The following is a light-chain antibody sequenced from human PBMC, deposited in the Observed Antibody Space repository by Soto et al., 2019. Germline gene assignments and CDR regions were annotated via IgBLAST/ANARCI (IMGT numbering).Light chain of an antibody. CDR3: CSYTVSTTFV. Sequence: QSALTQPASVSGSPGQSITISCTGTSSDVGAYNHVSWYQHHPGKAPKLMIYEVSNRPSGLSDRFSDSKSGNTASLTISGLQAEDEADYYCCSYTVSTTFVFGSGTKLTVL. CDR1: SSDVGAYNH. CDR2: EVS. V-gene: IGLV2-14*01. J-gene: IGLJ1*01.